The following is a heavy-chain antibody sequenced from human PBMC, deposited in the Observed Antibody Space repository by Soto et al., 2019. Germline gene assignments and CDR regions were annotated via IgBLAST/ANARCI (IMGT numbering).Heavy chain of an antibody. J-gene: IGHJ4*02. V-gene: IGHV5-51*01. CDR3: ARGAPFDL. CDR2: IYPGDSDT. Sequence: GESLKISCEGSGYIFTNYWIGWVRQMPGKGLEWMGIIYPGDSDTKYSPSFQGQVTISXXXXVXRXYXFXXSLKASDNAMYYCARGAPFDLWGQGTLVTVSS. CDR1: GYIFTNYW.